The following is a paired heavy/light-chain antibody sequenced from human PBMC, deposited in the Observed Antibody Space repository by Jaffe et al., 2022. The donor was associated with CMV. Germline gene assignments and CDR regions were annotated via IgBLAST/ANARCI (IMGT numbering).Heavy chain of an antibody. CDR1: GDSISGLYY. V-gene: IGHV4-61*01. CDR2: NSYSGVS. CDR3: ASGQWEPLFYIDV. D-gene: IGHD1-26*01. J-gene: IGHJ6*03. Sequence: QVQLQESGPGLVKPSATLSLTCTVSGDSISGLYYWSWIRQTPGKRLEWIGCNSYSGVSDYNPSLKGRVSISLDTSKNQFSLKLTSVTAADTAVYYCASGQWEPLFYIDVWGKGTTVTVSS.
Light chain of an antibody. Sequence: EIVLTQSPGTLSLSPGERATLSCRASQTVSNSNYFAWFQQKPGQAPRLLIYATSNRARGIPDRFRGSGSGTDFTLTISRLEPEDFAVYFCQQYSNSPWTFGQGTKVEIK. CDR2: ATS. J-gene: IGKJ1*01. CDR3: QQYSNSPWT. V-gene: IGKV3-20*01. CDR1: QTVSNSNY.